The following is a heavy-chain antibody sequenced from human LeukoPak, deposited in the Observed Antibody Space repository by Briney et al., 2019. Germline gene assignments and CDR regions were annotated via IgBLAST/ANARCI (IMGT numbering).Heavy chain of an antibody. V-gene: IGHV1-18*01. CDR2: ISGHNGNT. Sequence: PGASVTVSCKASGYTFANYGISWVRQAPGQGLEWMGWISGHNGNTNYAQKLQGRVTMTTDTSTSTAYMELRSLRSDDSAVYYCARDYNGGYSYGNYFDYWGQGTLVTVSS. CDR3: ARDYNGGYSYGNYFDY. D-gene: IGHD5-18*01. J-gene: IGHJ4*02. CDR1: GYTFANYG.